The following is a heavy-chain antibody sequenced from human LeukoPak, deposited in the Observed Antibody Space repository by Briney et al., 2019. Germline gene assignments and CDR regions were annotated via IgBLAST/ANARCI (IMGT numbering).Heavy chain of an antibody. Sequence: SETLSLTCAVYGGSFSGYYWSWIRQPPGKGLEWIGEINHSGSTNYNPSLKSRVTISVDTSKNQFSLKLSSVTAADTAVYYCARLGYCSGGSCSVDAFDIWGQGTMVTVSS. D-gene: IGHD2-15*01. J-gene: IGHJ3*02. CDR3: ARLGYCSGGSCSVDAFDI. CDR1: GGSFSGYY. V-gene: IGHV4-34*01. CDR2: INHSGST.